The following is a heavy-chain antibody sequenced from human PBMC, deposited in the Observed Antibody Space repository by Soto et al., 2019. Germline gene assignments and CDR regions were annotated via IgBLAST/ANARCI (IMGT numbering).Heavy chain of an antibody. J-gene: IGHJ6*02. CDR2: IYSGGST. Sequence: GGSLRLSCAASGFTVSSNYMSWVRQAPGKGLEWVSVIYSGGSTYYADSVKGRFTISRDNSKNTLYLQMNSLRAEDTAVYYCARSYSINSGSTGFYYYYYGMDVWGQGTTVTVSS. CDR3: ARSYSINSGSTGFYYYYYGMDV. V-gene: IGHV3-53*01. D-gene: IGHD3-10*01. CDR1: GFTVSSNY.